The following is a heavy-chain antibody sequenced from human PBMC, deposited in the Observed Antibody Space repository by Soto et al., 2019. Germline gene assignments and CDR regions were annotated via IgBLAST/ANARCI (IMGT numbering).Heavy chain of an antibody. V-gene: IGHV3-33*01. Sequence: QVQLVESGGGVVQPGRSLRLSCEASGFIFSTYGMHWVRQAPGKGLEWVALIWDDGSKTHYADSVKGRFTISRDNSKSTLFLQMNGLRGEDTGLYYCATDKPSEYWGQGTLVTVSS. CDR1: GFIFSTYG. CDR2: IWDDGSKT. CDR3: ATDKPSEY. J-gene: IGHJ4*02.